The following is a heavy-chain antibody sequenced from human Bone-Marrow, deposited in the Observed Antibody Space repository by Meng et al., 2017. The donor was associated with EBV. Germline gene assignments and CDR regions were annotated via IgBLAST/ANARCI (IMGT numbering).Heavy chain of an antibody. V-gene: IGHV4-34*01. CDR2: INHSGST. Sequence: QGQSKQGVPGSLRPPDALSLTCAVYGGSFSGYCWSWIRQPPGKGLEWIGEINHSGSTNYNPSLKSRVTISVDTSKNQFSLKLSSVTAADTAVYYCARGRGYSGYSYPTNWFDPWGQGTLVTVSS. CDR3: ARGRGYSGYSYPTNWFDP. CDR1: GGSFSGYC. D-gene: IGHD5-12*01. J-gene: IGHJ5*02.